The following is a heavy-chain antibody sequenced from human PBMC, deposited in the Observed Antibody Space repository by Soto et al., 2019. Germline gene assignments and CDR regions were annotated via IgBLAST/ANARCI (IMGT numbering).Heavy chain of an antibody. V-gene: IGHV4-59*01. Sequence: QVQLQESGPGLVKPSETLSPTCTVSGGSISTYFWSWIRQPPGRGLEWIGYVYYTGSTNYNPSLKSRVTMSVDTSKNQFSLQLTSLTAADTANYYCARARIAVAPIDYWGQGTLVTVSS. D-gene: IGHD6-19*01. CDR2: VYYTGST. J-gene: IGHJ4*02. CDR3: ARARIAVAPIDY. CDR1: GGSISTYF.